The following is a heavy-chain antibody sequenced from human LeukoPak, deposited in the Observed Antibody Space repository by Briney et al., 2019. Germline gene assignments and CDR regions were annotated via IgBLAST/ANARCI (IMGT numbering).Heavy chain of an antibody. Sequence: SETLSLTCTVSGGSISSSSYYWRWIRQPPGKGLEWIGSIYYSGSTYYNPSLKSRVTISVDTSKNQFSLKLSSVTAADTAVYHCARQSYCSSTSCYLDYWGQGTLVTVSS. D-gene: IGHD2-2*01. CDR1: GGSISSSSYY. V-gene: IGHV4-39*01. CDR3: ARQSYCSSTSCYLDY. J-gene: IGHJ4*02. CDR2: IYYSGST.